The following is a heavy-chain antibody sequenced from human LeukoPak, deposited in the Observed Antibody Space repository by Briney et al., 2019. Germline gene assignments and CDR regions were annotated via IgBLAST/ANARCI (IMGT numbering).Heavy chain of an antibody. CDR2: ISDYNGNT. CDR3: ARGYCSGGSCYQDY. D-gene: IGHD2-15*01. Sequence: ASVKVSCKASGYTFTSYGISWVRQAPGQGLEWMGWISDYNGNTNYAQKLQGRVTMTTDTSTSTAYMELRGLRSDDTAVYYCARGYCSGGSCYQDYWGQGTLVTVSS. CDR1: GYTFTSYG. V-gene: IGHV1-18*04. J-gene: IGHJ4*02.